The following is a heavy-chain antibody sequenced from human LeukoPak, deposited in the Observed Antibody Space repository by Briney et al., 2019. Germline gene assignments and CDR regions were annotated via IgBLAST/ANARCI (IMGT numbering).Heavy chain of an antibody. Sequence: PSETLSLTCTVSGYSISSGYYWGWIRQPPGKGLEWIGSIYHSGSTYYNPSLKSRVTISVDTSKNQFSLKLSSVTAADTAVYYCARSRRWADYGDYFDYWGQGTLVAVSS. D-gene: IGHD4-17*01. CDR2: IYHSGST. CDR1: GYSISSGYY. CDR3: ARSRRWADYGDYFDY. J-gene: IGHJ4*02. V-gene: IGHV4-38-2*02.